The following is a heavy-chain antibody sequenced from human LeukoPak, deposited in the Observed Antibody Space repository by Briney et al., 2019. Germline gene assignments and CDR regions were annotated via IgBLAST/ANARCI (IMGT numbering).Heavy chain of an antibody. CDR1: GDPIGSYY. CDR2: IYTSGST. V-gene: IGHV4-4*07. D-gene: IGHD3-16*01. J-gene: IGHJ4*02. CDR3: ARGWSYADY. Sequence: SETLSLTCTVSGDPIGSYYWSWIRQPAGKGLQWIGRIYTSGSTMYNPSLKSRVTMSVDTSKNQFSLKLRSVTAADTAVYYCARGWSYADYWGQGTLVTVSS.